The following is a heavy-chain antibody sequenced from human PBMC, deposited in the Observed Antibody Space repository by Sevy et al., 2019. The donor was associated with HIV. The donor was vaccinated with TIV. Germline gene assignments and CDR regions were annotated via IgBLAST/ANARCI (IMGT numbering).Heavy chain of an antibody. Sequence: GGSLRLSCIGSGFSFSYYGIHWVRQSPGKGLDWVALISHDGINEYYADSVKGRFTISRDNSKNTVYLEMNSLRNEDTAVYYCARDRYYYDSSGYPADAFDIWGQGTMVTVSS. CDR3: ARDRYYYDSSGYPADAFDI. J-gene: IGHJ3*02. CDR2: ISHDGINE. V-gene: IGHV3-30*03. D-gene: IGHD3-22*01. CDR1: GFSFSYYG.